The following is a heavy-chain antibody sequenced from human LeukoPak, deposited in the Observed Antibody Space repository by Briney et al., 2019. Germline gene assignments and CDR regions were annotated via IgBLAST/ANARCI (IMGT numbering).Heavy chain of an antibody. CDR1: GYTFTGHY. V-gene: IGHV1-2*02. Sequence: GASVKVSCKASGYTFTGHYMHWVRQAPGQGLEWMGWIKPNSGDTKYAQKFQGRVTMTRDTSISTAYMELRSLRSDDTAVYYCARDPGYGDYAVGNNWFDPWGQGTLVTVSS. D-gene: IGHD4-17*01. CDR3: ARDPGYGDYAVGNNWFDP. J-gene: IGHJ5*02. CDR2: IKPNSGDT.